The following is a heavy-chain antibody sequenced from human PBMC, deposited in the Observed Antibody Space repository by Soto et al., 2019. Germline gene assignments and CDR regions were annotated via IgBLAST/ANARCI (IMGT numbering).Heavy chain of an antibody. CDR2: IYTTGNV. CDR1: GASTTIYY. CDR3: VRDRLTWFDP. V-gene: IGHV4-4*07. J-gene: IGHJ5*02. Sequence: QVELLESGPGLVKPSDTLSLTCNVSGASTTIYYWSWLRQSAGKGLEWMGRIYTTGNVNYNPSLRSRITMSRDSSKNQLSLKLTSVTAADTAVYYCVRDRLTWFDPWGQGLPVTVSS.